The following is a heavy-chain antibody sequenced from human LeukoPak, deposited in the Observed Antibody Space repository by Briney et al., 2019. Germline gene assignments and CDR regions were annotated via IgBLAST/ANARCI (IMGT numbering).Heavy chain of an antibody. D-gene: IGHD6-13*01. CDR3: ARYDEIAAAGT. V-gene: IGHV4-30-4*01. CDR2: IYYSGST. CDR1: GGSISRGDYY. J-gene: IGHJ4*02. Sequence: SETLSLTCTVSGGSISRGDYYWSWIRQPPGKGLEWIGYIYYSGSTDYNPSLKSRVTISVDTSKNQFSLKLSSVTAADTAVYYCARYDEIAAAGTWGQGTLVTVSS.